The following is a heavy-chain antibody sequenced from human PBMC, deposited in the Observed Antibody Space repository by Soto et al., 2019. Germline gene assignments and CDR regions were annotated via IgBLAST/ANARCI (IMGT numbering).Heavy chain of an antibody. CDR3: ARERRSLYGSGRVANWFDP. Sequence: LSLTCAVYGGSFSGYYWSWIRQPPGKGLEWIGEINHSGSTNYNPSLKSRVTISVDTSKNQFSLKLSSVTAADTAVYYCARERRSLYGSGRVANWFDPWGQGTLVTVSS. V-gene: IGHV4-34*01. CDR1: GGSFSGYY. CDR2: INHSGST. J-gene: IGHJ5*02. D-gene: IGHD3-10*01.